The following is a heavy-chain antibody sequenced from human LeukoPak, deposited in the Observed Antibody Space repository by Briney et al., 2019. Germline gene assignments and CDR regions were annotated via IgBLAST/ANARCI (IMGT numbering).Heavy chain of an antibody. J-gene: IGHJ3*02. V-gene: IGHV4-4*02. D-gene: IGHD6-13*01. Sequence: PSETLSLTCAVSGGSISSSNWWSWVRQPPGKGLEWIGEIYHSGSTNYNPSPKSRVTISVDKSKNQLPLKLSSVTAADTAVYYCARGEATSIAAAVGLDAFDIWGQGTMVTVSS. CDR1: GGSISSSNW. CDR3: ARGEATSIAAAVGLDAFDI. CDR2: IYHSGST.